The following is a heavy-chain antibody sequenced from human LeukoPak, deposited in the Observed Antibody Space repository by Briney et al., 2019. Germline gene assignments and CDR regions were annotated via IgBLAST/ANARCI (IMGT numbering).Heavy chain of an antibody. CDR3: ARDPYSGGYGAYYYYYMDV. CDR1: GYSISSGYY. Sequence: PSETLSLTCTVSGYSISSGYYWGWIRQPPGKGLEWVSSITTSSTYMFYADSVRGRFTISRDNAENSLYLQMNSLRDEDTAVYYCARDPYSGGYGAYYYYYMDVWGKGTTVTVSS. V-gene: IGHV3-21*01. J-gene: IGHJ6*03. CDR2: ITTSSTYM. D-gene: IGHD6-19*01.